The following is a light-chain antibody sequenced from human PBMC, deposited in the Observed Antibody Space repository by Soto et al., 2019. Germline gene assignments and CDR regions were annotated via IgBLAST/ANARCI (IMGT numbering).Light chain of an antibody. Sequence: QSVLTQPPSASGSPGQSVTISCTGTSSDVGGYNYVSWYRQQSGKAPKLRIYEVSKRPSGVPDRFSGSKSGNTASLTVSRLNAEDEAEYYCSSYAGSNTVVFGGRTKLTVL. CDR1: SSDVGGYNY. CDR3: SSYAGSNTVV. J-gene: IGLJ2*01. V-gene: IGLV2-8*01. CDR2: EVS.